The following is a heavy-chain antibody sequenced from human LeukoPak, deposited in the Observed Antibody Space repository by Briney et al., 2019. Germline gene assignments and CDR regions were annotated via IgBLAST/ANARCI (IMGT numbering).Heavy chain of an antibody. CDR1: GGTFSSYA. CDR3: ARDSITIFGVVTPRRFYFDY. D-gene: IGHD3-3*01. J-gene: IGHJ4*02. Sequence: SVKVPCKASGGTFSSYAISWVRQAPGQGLEWMGGIIPIFGTANYAQKFQGRVTITADESTSTAYMELSSLRSEDTAVYYCARDSITIFGVVTPRRFYFDYWGQGTLVTVSS. V-gene: IGHV1-69*13. CDR2: IIPIFGTA.